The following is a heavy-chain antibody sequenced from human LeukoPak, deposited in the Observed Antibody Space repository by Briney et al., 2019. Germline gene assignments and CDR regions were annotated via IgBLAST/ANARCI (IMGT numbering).Heavy chain of an antibody. Sequence: GGSQRLSXAASGFTFSSYGMHWVRQAQGKGLEWVAFIRYDGSNKYYADSVKGRFTISRDNSKNTLYLQMNSLRAEDTAVYYCAKLGCSSTSCYHIWGQGTMVTVSS. J-gene: IGHJ3*02. D-gene: IGHD2-2*01. CDR2: IRYDGSNK. V-gene: IGHV3-30*02. CDR3: AKLGCSSTSCYHI. CDR1: GFTFSSYG.